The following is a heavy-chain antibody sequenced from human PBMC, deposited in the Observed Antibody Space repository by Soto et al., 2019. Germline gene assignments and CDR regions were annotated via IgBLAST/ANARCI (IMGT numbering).Heavy chain of an antibody. CDR3: AAPPNRDAYNYGY. CDR2: IVVGSGST. CDR1: GLTFSSSA. Sequence: SVKVSCKASGLTFSSSAVQWVRQARGQRLEWIGWIVVGSGSTKYAQKFQERVTITRDMSTSTAYPELNSLRSEDTAVYYCAAPPNRDAYNYGYWG. J-gene: IGHJ4*01. V-gene: IGHV1-58*01. D-gene: IGHD5-12*01.